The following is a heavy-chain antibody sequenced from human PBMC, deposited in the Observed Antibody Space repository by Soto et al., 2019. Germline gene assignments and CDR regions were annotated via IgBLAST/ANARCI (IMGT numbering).Heavy chain of an antibody. D-gene: IGHD5-18*01. Sequence: QVQLQASGPGLVKPSQTLSLTCTVSGGSISSGGYYWSWIRQHPGKGLEWIGYIYYSGSTYYNPSLKSRVTISVDTSKNQFSLKLSSVTAADTAVYYCARGSYGWGWFDPWGQGTLVTVSS. V-gene: IGHV4-31*03. CDR2: IYYSGST. CDR1: GGSISSGGYY. J-gene: IGHJ5*02. CDR3: ARGSYGWGWFDP.